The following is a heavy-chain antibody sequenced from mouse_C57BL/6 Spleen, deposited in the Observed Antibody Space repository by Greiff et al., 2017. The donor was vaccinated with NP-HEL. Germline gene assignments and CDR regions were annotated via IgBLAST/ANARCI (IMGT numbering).Heavy chain of an antibody. CDR2: IYPGDGDT. V-gene: IGHV1-80*01. CDR1: GYAFSSYW. D-gene: IGHD2-1*01. CDR3: ARRGDYGNYGRYAMDY. J-gene: IGHJ4*01. Sequence: QVHVKQSGAELVKPGASVKISCKASGYAFSSYWMNWVKQRPGKGLEWIGQIYPGDGDTNYNGKFKGKATLTPDKSSSTAYMQLSSLTSEDSAVYFCARRGDYGNYGRYAMDYWGQGTSVTVSS.